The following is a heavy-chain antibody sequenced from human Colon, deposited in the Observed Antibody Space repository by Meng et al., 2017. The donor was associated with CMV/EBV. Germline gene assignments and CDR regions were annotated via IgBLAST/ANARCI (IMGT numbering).Heavy chain of an antibody. V-gene: IGHV3-33*01. D-gene: IGHD6-19*01. CDR2: VWYDGSNQ. Sequence: SFSSSSMHWVRQVPDKGLEWVAVVWYDGSNQNYADSVKGRFTISRDNSKNTLYLEMNNLRAEDTAVYYCARDLVVAGPNSGLDYWGRGTLVTVSS. CDR3: ARDLVVAGPNSGLDY. CDR1: SFSSSS. J-gene: IGHJ4*02.